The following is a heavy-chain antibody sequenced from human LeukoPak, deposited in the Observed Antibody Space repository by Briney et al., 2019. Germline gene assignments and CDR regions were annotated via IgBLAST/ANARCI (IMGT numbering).Heavy chain of an antibody. J-gene: IGHJ4*02. D-gene: IGHD3-22*01. CDR2: ISYDGSNK. Sequence: PGRSLRLSCAASGFTFSSYGMHWVRQAPGKGLEWVAVISYDGSNKYYADSVKGRFTISRDNSKNTLYLQMNSLRAEDTAVYYCAKAVNTYYDSSGYLGYWGQGTLVTVSS. V-gene: IGHV3-30*18. CDR1: GFTFSSYG. CDR3: AKAVNTYYDSSGYLGY.